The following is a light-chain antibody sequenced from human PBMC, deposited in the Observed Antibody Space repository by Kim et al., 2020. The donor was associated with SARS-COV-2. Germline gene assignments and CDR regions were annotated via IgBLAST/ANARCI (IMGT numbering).Light chain of an antibody. CDR3: QQSYSTPLT. V-gene: IGKV1-39*01. CDR1: RSVSRY. CDR2: ATS. J-gene: IGKJ4*01. Sequence: DIQMTQSPSSLSASVGDRVTITCRASRSVSRYLNWYQQKPGTAPNLLIYATSSLQSGVPSRFSGSGSGTDYTLTISSLQPEDFATYYCQQSYSTPLTFGGGTKVDIK.